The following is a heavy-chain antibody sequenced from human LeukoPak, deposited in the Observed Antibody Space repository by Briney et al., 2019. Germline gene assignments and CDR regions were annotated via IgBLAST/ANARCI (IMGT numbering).Heavy chain of an antibody. CDR2: MNPNSGNT. D-gene: IGHD3-22*01. CDR3: ARKGQRGHLYYYDSSGLDAFDI. CDR1: GYTFTSYD. V-gene: IGHV1-8*03. Sequence: ASVKVSCKASGYTFTSYDINWVRQATGQGLEWMGWMNPNSGNTGYAQKFQGRVTITRNTSISTAYMELSSLRSDDTAVYYCARKGQRGHLYYYDSSGLDAFDIWGQGTMVTVSS. J-gene: IGHJ3*02.